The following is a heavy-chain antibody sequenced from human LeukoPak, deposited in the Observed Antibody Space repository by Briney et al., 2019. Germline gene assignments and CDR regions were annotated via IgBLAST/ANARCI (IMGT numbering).Heavy chain of an antibody. J-gene: IGHJ4*02. CDR3: AREAYGSGSSFDY. CDR1: GGSISSYY. Sequence: PSETLSLTCTIFGGSISSYYWSWIRQPPGKGLEWIGDITHSASANYNPSLNYNPSLKSRVTISADASKNQFSLRLSSVTAADTAVYYCAREAYGSGSSFDYWGQGTLVTVSS. V-gene: IGHV4-59*01. CDR2: ITHSASANYNPSL. D-gene: IGHD3-10*01.